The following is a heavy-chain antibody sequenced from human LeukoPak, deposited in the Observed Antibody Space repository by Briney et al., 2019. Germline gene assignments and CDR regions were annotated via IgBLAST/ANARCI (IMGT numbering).Heavy chain of an antibody. CDR1: GFIFSDDN. Sequence: GGSLRLSCAASGFIFSDDNMNWVRQAPGKGLEWVSYISSGSSTIYYADSVEGRFTISRDNAKNSLYLQMNSLTDEDTAVYYCARDQGGYCSGGTCSLNLWGQGTLVTVSS. V-gene: IGHV3-48*02. CDR2: ISSGSSTI. D-gene: IGHD2-15*01. J-gene: IGHJ5*02. CDR3: ARDQGGYCSGGTCSLNL.